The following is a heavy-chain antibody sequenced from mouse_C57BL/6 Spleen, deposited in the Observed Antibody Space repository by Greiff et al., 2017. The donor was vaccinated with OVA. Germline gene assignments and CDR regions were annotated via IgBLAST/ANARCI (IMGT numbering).Heavy chain of an antibody. Sequence: QVQLQQSGAELVRPGASVKLSCKASGYTFTDYYINWVKQRPGQGLEWIARIYPGSGNTYYNEKFKGKATLTAEKSSSSAYMQLSSLTSEDSAVYFCARQAQVKGPRAMDYWGQGTSVTVSS. J-gene: IGHJ4*01. CDR3: ARQAQVKGPRAMDY. V-gene: IGHV1-76*01. CDR1: GYTFTDYY. D-gene: IGHD3-2*02. CDR2: IYPGSGNT.